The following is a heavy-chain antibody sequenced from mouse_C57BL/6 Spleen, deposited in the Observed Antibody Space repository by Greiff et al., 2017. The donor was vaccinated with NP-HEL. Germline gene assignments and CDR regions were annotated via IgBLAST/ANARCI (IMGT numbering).Heavy chain of an antibody. CDR2: IHPNSGST. CDR1: GYTFTSYW. J-gene: IGHJ4*01. CDR3: AFGTDYYAMDY. Sequence: QVHVKQPGAELVKPGASVKLSCKASGYTFTSYWMHWVKQRPGQGLEWIGMIHPNSGSTNYNEKFKSKATLTVDKSSSTAYMQLSSLTSEDSAVYDCAFGTDYYAMDYWGQGTSVTVSS. D-gene: IGHD3-1*01. V-gene: IGHV1-64*01.